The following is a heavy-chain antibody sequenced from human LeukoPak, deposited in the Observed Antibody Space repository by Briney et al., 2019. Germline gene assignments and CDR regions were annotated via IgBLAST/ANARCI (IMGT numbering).Heavy chain of an antibody. D-gene: IGHD6-19*01. Sequence: GRSLSLSCAASGFTFTSYAMSWVRQAPGGWLEWGSTISGGGGHTTKADFVKGRCTISRDNSTNTLYLRMTAQRAEGTAVYDYVKERTVAGRWDYFDYGGERTLVTVS. J-gene: IGHJ4*02. CDR2: ISGGGGHT. V-gene: IGHV3-23*01. CDR3: VKERTVAGRWDYFDY. CDR1: GFTFTSYA.